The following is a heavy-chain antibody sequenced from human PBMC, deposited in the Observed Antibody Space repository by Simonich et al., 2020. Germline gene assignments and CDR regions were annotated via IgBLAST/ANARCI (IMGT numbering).Heavy chain of an antibody. Sequence: QVQLVQSGAEVKKPGASVKVSCKASGYTFTGYYMHWGRQAPGQGLEWMGWINPNRGGTNYEQKFQGRVTMTRDTSISTAYMELSRLRSDDTAVYYCARDPVVPAAIRNAFDIWGQGTMVTVSS. CDR3: ARDPVVPAAIRNAFDI. D-gene: IGHD2-2*01. V-gene: IGHV1-2*02. J-gene: IGHJ3*02. CDR1: GYTFTGYY. CDR2: INPNRGGT.